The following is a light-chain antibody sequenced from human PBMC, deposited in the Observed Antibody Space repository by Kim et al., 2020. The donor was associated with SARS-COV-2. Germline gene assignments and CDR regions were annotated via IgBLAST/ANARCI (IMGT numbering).Light chain of an antibody. CDR2: GAS. Sequence: IVLTQSPGTLSLSQGERATVSCRASQSVSNNYLAWYQQKPGQPPRLLIYGASSRATGVPDRFSGSGSGTDYTLTISRLEPEDFVIYYCQQYGGSPLTFGGGTKVEI. CDR1: QSVSNNY. CDR3: QQYGGSPLT. J-gene: IGKJ4*01. V-gene: IGKV3-20*01.